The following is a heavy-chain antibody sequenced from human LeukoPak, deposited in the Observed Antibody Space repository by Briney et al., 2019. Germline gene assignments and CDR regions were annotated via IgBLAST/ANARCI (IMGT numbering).Heavy chain of an antibody. CDR1: GGSISSGGYS. CDR2: IYHSGGT. Sequence: SETLSLTCAVSGGSISSGGYSWSWIRQPPGKGLEGIGYIYHSGGTYYNPSLKSRVTISVDRSKNQFSLKLSSVTAADTAVYYCARGAYDFWSGYSNAPGAWGQGTLVTVSS. V-gene: IGHV4-30-2*01. D-gene: IGHD3-3*01. J-gene: IGHJ5*02. CDR3: ARGAYDFWSGYSNAPGA.